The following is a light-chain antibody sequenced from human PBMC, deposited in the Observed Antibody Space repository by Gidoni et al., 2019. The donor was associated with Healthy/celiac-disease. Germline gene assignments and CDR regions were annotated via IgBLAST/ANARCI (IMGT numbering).Light chain of an antibody. CDR3: SSYTSSSTLEVV. V-gene: IGLV2-14*01. Sequence: QSALTQPASVSGSPGHSITISCTGTSSDVGGYNYVSWYQQHPGKAPKLMIYEVSNRPSGVSNRCSGSKSGNTASLTISGLQAEDEADYYCSSYTSSSTLEVVFGGGTKLTVL. CDR2: EVS. CDR1: SSDVGGYNY. J-gene: IGLJ2*01.